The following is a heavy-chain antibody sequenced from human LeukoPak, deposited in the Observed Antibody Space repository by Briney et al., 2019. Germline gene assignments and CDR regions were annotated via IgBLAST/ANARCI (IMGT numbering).Heavy chain of an antibody. CDR1: GGSISSSNW. J-gene: IGHJ3*02. CDR3: ARDRGSSWSRRAFDI. V-gene: IGHV4-4*02. D-gene: IGHD6-13*01. CDR2: IYHSGST. Sequence: SGTLSLTCAVSGGSISSSNWWSWVRQPPGKGLEWIGEIYHSGSTNHNPSLKSRVTISVDKSKNQFSLKLSSVTAADTAVYYCARDRGSSWSRRAFDIWGQGTMVTVSS.